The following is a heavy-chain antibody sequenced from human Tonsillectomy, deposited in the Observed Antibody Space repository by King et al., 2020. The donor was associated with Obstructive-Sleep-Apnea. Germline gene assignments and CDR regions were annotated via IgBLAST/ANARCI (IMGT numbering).Heavy chain of an antibody. V-gene: IGHV4-59*08. D-gene: IGHD1-26*01. CDR1: GGSISSYY. CDR3: SRHGRELPTGANWFDP. J-gene: IGHJ5*02. CDR2: IYYSGST. Sequence: QLQESGPGLVKPSETLSLTCTVSGGSISSYYWSWIRQPPGKGLEWIGYIYYSGSTNYNPSLKSRATISVDTSKNQFSLKLSSVTAAATAVYYCSRHGRELPTGANWFDPWGQGTLVTVSS.